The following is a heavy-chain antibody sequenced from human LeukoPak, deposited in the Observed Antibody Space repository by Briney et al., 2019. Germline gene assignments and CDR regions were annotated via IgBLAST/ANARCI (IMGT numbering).Heavy chain of an antibody. CDR1: GGSMTSGTYY. J-gene: IGHJ4*02. CDR3: ARELLRYYYFDY. CDR2: IYSSGTT. D-gene: IGHD2-15*01. Sequence: PSQTLSLTCTVSGGSMTSGTYYWSWIRQPAGKGLEWIGRIYSSGTTNYNPSLKSRVTISVDTSKNQFSLKLSSVTAADTAVYYCARELLRYYYFDYWGQGTLVTVSS. V-gene: IGHV4-61*02.